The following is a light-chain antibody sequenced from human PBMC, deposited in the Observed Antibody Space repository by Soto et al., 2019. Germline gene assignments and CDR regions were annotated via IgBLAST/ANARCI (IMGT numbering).Light chain of an antibody. CDR2: GAS. CDR3: QQYGTSPIT. J-gene: IGKJ5*01. CDR1: QSVSSR. V-gene: IGKV3-20*01. Sequence: ETVLTQSPGTLSLSPGERATLSCRASQSVSSRLAWYQQQPGQAPRLLISGASSRATGIPDRFSGSGSGTDFTLTISRLEPEDFALYYCQQYGTSPITFGQGTRLEIK.